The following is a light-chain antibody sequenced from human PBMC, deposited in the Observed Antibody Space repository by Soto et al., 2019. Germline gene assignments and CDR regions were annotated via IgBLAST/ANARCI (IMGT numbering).Light chain of an antibody. CDR3: QQYGRSPWT. J-gene: IGKJ1*01. V-gene: IGKV3-20*01. CDR2: GAS. CDR1: QSVSSSY. Sequence: EIVLTQSPDTLSLSLGDRATLSCRASQSVSSSYLAWYQQKPGQAPGRLIYGASSRATGIPDRFSGSGSGTDFTLTISSLEPEDFAVYYCQQYGRSPWTFGQGTKVDIK.